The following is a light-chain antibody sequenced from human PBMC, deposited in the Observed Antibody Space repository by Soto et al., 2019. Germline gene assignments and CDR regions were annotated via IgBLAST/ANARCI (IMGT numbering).Light chain of an antibody. J-gene: IGKJ4*01. Sequence: EIVLMQSPGTLSLSPGERATLSCRASQSVSNNYVAWYQQKPGQAPRLLIAGASSRATGIPARFSGSGSGTDVTLTISRLEPEDFAVYYCQQYGSSPPLTFGGGTKVEIK. CDR2: GAS. CDR3: QQYGSSPPLT. V-gene: IGKV3-20*01. CDR1: QSVSNNY.